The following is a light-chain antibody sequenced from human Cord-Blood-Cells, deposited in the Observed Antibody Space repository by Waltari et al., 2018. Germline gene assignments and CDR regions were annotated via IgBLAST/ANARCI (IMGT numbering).Light chain of an antibody. Sequence: QSALTQPASVSGSPGQSITISCTGPSSDVGSYNLFSWYQQHPGKAPKLMIYEGSKRPSGVSNRFSGSKSGNTASLTISGLQAEDEADYYCCSYAGSYVFGTGTKVTVL. CDR1: SSDVGSYNL. CDR3: CSYAGSYV. V-gene: IGLV2-23*01. J-gene: IGLJ1*01. CDR2: EGS.